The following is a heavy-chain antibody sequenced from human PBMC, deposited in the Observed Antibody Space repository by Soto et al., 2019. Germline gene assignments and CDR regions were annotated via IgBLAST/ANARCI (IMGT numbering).Heavy chain of an antibody. J-gene: IGHJ4*02. CDR2: IYYSGST. CDR3: ARDRPPDY. V-gene: IGHV4-59*01. CDR1: GGSISSYY. Sequence: SETLSLTCTVSGGSISSYYWSWIRQPPGKGLEWIGYIYYSGSTNYNPSLKSRVTISVDTSKNQFSLKLSSVTAADTAVYYCARDRPPDYWGQGTLVTVSS.